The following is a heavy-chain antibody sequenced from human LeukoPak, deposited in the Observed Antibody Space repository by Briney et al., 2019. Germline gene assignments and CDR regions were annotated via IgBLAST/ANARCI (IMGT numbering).Heavy chain of an antibody. CDR1: GFSFSRYS. V-gene: IGHV3-21*01. CDR2: ISISSGSI. J-gene: IGHJ4*02. CDR3: AKTYYYDSVGYSPFDY. Sequence: GGSLRLSCVASGFSFSRYSMNWVRQAPGKGLERFSSISISSGSIYYADSVKGRFTISRDNAKNSLYLQMNSLRAEDTAIYYCAKTYYYDSVGYSPFDYWGQGSRVIVSS. D-gene: IGHD3-22*01.